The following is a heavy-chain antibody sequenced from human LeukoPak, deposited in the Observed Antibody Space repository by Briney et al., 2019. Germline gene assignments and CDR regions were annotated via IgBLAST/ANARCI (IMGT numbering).Heavy chain of an antibody. J-gene: IGHJ3*01. V-gene: IGHV3-23*01. CDR3: ATRQFCSGGTCYGLSF. D-gene: IGHD2-15*01. Sequence: GGSLRLSCAASGFTFSSYGIHWVRQAPGKGLEWVSVISKNGDTTYYADSVKGRFTISRDNSKNTLYLQMNSLRAEDTALYFCATRQFCSGGTCYGLSFWGQGTMVTISS. CDR1: GFTFSSYG. CDR2: ISKNGDTT.